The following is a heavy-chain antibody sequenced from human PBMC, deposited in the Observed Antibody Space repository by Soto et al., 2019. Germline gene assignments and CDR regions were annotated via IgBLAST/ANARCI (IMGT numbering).Heavy chain of an antibody. CDR3: ARDGLGGYVPGYYYYMDV. V-gene: IGHV1-18*01. J-gene: IGHJ6*03. CDR1: GYTFTSYG. Sequence: ASVKVSCKASGYTFTSYGISWVRQAPGQGLEWMGWISAYNGNTNYAQKLQGRVTMTTDTSTSTAYMELRSLRSDDTAVYYCARDGLGGYVPGYYYYMDVWGKGTTVTVSS. D-gene: IGHD5-12*01. CDR2: ISAYNGNT.